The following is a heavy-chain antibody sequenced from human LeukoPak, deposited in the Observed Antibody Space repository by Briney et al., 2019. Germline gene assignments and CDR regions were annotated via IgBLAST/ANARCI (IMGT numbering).Heavy chain of an antibody. D-gene: IGHD6-6*01. J-gene: IGHJ6*03. CDR3: ARCHVGYSGSHYYYMDV. V-gene: IGHV4-59*08. Sequence: SETLSLTCTVSGGSISSYYWSWIRQPPGKGLEWIGYIYYSGSTNYNPSLKSRVTISVDTSKNQFSLKLSSVTAADTAVYYCARCHVGYSGSHYYYMDVWGKETTVTVSS. CDR2: IYYSGST. CDR1: GGSISSYY.